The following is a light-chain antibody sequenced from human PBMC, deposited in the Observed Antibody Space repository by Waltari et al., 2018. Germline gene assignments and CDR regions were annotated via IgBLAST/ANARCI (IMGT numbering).Light chain of an antibody. V-gene: IGKV3-15*01. CDR2: GAS. J-gene: IGKJ2*01. Sequence: EIVMTQSPATLSVSPGERAILSCRASQSVTTNLAWYQQKPGQAPRLLIYGASTRATDIPDRFSGSGSGTEFTLTISSLQSEDCAVYYCHQYNDGPPFNFGQGTKLEIK. CDR3: HQYNDGPPFN. CDR1: QSVTTN.